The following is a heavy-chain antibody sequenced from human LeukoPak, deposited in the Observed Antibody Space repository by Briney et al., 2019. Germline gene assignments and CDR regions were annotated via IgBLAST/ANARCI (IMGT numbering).Heavy chain of an antibody. CDR3: ARMGVYYYYYYMDV. CDR1: GGSFSGYY. CDR2: INHSGST. Sequence: SETLSLTCAVYGGSFSGYYWSWIRRPPGKGLDWMGKINHSGSTNYNPSLKSRVTISVDTSKNQFSLKLSSVTAADTAVYYCARMGVYYYYYYMDVWGKGTTVTVSS. J-gene: IGHJ6*03. D-gene: IGHD2-8*01. V-gene: IGHV4-34*01.